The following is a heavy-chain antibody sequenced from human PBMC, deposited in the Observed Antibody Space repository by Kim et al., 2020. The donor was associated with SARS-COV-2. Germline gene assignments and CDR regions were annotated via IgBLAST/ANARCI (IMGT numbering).Heavy chain of an antibody. D-gene: IGHD3-16*01. V-gene: IGHV3-23*01. J-gene: IGHJ6*02. CDR3: AKGIQAHAYWVAMDV. Sequence: GGSLRLSCEGSGFDFDTFAITWVRQAPGKGLEWVSRITAHNVVMYYANSVKGRFTASRDNSKAYLRMEGLRGEDTAIYSCAKGIQAHAYWVAMDVWGQGTAVTVSS. CDR2: ITAHNVVM. CDR1: GFDFDTFA.